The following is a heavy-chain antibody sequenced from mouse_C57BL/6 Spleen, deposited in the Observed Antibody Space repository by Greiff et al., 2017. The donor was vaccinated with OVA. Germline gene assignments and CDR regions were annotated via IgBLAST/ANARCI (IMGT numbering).Heavy chain of an antibody. CDR2: INPSTGGT. CDR3: ARCVYGSSHWYFDV. Sequence: EVQLQQSGPELVKPGASVKISCKASGYSFTGYYMNWVKQSPEKSLEWIGEINPSTGGTTYNQKFKAKATLTVDKSSSTAYMQLKSLTSEDSAVYYCARCVYGSSHWYFDVWGTGTTVTVSS. J-gene: IGHJ1*03. CDR1: GYSFTGYY. V-gene: IGHV1-42*01. D-gene: IGHD1-1*01.